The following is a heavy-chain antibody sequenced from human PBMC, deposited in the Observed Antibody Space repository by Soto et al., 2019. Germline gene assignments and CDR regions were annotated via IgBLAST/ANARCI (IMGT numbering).Heavy chain of an antibody. D-gene: IGHD2-2*01. J-gene: IGHJ6*02. CDR1: GFTFDDYA. Sequence: DVQLVESGGGLVQPGRSLRLSCAASGFTFDDYAMHWVRQAPGKGPEWVSGLSYNGGSVGYADSVKGRFTISRDNAKNALYLQMNSLRAEDTALYYCAKDKSTSRYYNYGMDVWGQGTSVTVSS. V-gene: IGHV3-9*01. CDR2: LSYNGGSV. CDR3: AKDKSTSRYYNYGMDV.